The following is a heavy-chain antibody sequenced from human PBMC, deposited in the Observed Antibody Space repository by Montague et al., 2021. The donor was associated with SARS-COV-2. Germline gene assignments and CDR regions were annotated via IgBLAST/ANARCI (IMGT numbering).Heavy chain of an antibody. V-gene: IGHV4-39*01. Sequence: SETLSLTCTVSGGSISSSSYYWGWIRQPPGKGLEWIGSIYYSGSTYYNLSLKSRVTISVDTSKNQFSLKLSSVTAADTAVYYCARSTYCSGGSCERALLNYWGQGTLVTVSS. CDR3: ARSTYCSGGSCERALLNY. J-gene: IGHJ4*02. CDR1: GGSISSSSYY. CDR2: IYYSGST. D-gene: IGHD2-15*01.